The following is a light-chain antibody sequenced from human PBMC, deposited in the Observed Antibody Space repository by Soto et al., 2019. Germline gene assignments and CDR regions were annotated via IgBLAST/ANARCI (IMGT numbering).Light chain of an antibody. V-gene: IGLV2-8*01. Sequence: QSVLTQPPSASGSPGQSVTISCTGTSSEVGGYNYVSWYQQHPGKAPKVMIYEVSKRPSGVPDRFSGSKSGNKASLTGSGLQAEDEADYYCSSYVVSNNVVFGGGTKLTVL. CDR2: EVS. CDR1: SSEVGGYNY. CDR3: SSYVVSNNVV. J-gene: IGLJ2*01.